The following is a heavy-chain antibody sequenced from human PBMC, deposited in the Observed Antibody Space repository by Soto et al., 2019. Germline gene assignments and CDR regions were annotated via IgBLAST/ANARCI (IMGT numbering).Heavy chain of an antibody. CDR2: ISSSSSYI. J-gene: IGHJ4*02. V-gene: IGHV3-21*01. CDR3: ARHGGNDVNFDY. Sequence: GGSLRLSCAASGFTCSSYSMNWVRQAPGKGLEWVSSISSSSSYIYYADSVKGRFTISRDNAKNSLYLQMNSLRAEDTAVYYCARHGGNDVNFDYWGQGTLVTVSS. CDR1: GFTCSSYS. D-gene: IGHD1-1*01.